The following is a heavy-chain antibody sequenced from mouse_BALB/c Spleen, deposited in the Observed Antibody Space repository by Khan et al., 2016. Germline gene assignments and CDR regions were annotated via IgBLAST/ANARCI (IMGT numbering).Heavy chain of an antibody. CDR1: GYTFTSYW. CDR3: ARGCSFSLYRCSDV. CDR2: IDPGSGST. D-gene: IGHD2-12*01. J-gene: IGHJ1*01. Sequence: DLVKPGASVKLSCKASGYTFTSYWINWIKQRPGQGLEWIGRIDPGSGSTYYNEMFKDKATLTVDTSSNTAYIQLSSLSSEDSAVYFCARGCSFSLYRCSDVWGAGSTVPVSS. V-gene: IGHV1S41*01.